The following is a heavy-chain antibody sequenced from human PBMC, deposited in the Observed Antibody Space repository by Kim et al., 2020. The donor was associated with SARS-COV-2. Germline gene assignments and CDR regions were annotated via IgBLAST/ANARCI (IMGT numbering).Heavy chain of an antibody. CDR2: INHSGST. J-gene: IGHJ4*02. D-gene: IGHD2-15*01. CDR3: ARVRIKRGYYFDY. Sequence: SETLSLTCAVYGGSFSGYYWSWIRQPPGKGLEWIGEINHSGSTNYNPSLKSRVTISVDTSKNQFSLKLSSVTAADTAVYYCARVRIKRGYYFDYWGQGTLVTVSS. CDR1: GGSFSGYY. V-gene: IGHV4-34*01.